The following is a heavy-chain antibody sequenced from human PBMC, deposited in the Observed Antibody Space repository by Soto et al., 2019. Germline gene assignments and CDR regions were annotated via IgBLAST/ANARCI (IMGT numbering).Heavy chain of an antibody. V-gene: IGHV1-18*01. J-gene: IGHJ4*02. CDR2: ISAHNGNT. Sequence: QVHLVQSGAEVKKPGASVKVSCKGSGYAFTTYGITWVRQAPGQGLEWMGWISAHNGNTNYAQKLQGRVTVTRDTSTSTGNMELGSVRSDDTAVYFCARGRYGDYWGQGALVTVSS. CDR1: GYAFTTYG. D-gene: IGHD1-1*01. CDR3: ARGRYGDY.